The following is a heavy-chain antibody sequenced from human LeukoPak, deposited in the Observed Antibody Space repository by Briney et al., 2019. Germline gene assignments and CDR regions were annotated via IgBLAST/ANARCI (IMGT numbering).Heavy chain of an antibody. D-gene: IGHD4-23*01. V-gene: IGHV1-2*04. Sequence: KVSCXASGXXFTGYYMHWVRQAPGQGLEWMGWINPNSGGTNYAQKFQGWVTMTRDTSISTAYMELSRLRSDDTAVYYCARDLGAYGGNSGYYYYGMDVWGQGTTVTVSS. CDR2: INPNSGGT. CDR1: GXXFTGYY. CDR3: ARDLGAYGGNSGYYYYGMDV. J-gene: IGHJ6*02.